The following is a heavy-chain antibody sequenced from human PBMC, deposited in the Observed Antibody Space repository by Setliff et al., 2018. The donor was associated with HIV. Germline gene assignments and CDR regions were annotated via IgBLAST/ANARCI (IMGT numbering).Heavy chain of an antibody. Sequence: SETLSLTCTVSGLSMSYNYWTWIRQSPGKGLEWIGYVHYSGSTYYNPSLKSRVTISVDTSKNQISLKLSSVTAADTAVYYCARITGDSGHPRFFDYWGQGTLVTVSS. V-gene: IGHV4-59*08. CDR3: ARITGDSGHPRFFDY. J-gene: IGHJ4*02. CDR2: VHYSGST. CDR1: GLSMSYNY. D-gene: IGHD1-26*01.